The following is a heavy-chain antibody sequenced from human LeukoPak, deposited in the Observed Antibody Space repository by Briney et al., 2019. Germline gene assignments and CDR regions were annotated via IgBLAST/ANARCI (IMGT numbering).Heavy chain of an antibody. CDR1: GGSISSNSYY. Sequence: PSETLSLTCTVSGGSISSNSYYWGWIRQPPGKGLEWIGNIYYSGSTYYNPSLKSRLTISLDTSKNHFSLKLSSVTAADTAVYYCARGQGKIGYFDYWGQGTLVTVSS. V-gene: IGHV4-39*02. CDR3: ARGQGKIGYFDY. J-gene: IGHJ4*02. D-gene: IGHD2-21*01. CDR2: IYYSGST.